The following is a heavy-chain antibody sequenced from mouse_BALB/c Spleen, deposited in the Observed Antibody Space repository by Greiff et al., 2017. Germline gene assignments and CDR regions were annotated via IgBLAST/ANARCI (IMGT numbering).Heavy chain of an antibody. CDR1: GFTFSSYA. V-gene: IGHV5-9-4*01. J-gene: IGHJ1*01. Sequence: EVQRVESGGGLVKPGGSLKLSCAASGFTFSSYAMSWVRQSPEKRLEWVAEISSGGSYTYYPDTVTGRFTISRDNAKNTLYLEMSSLRSEDTAMYYCARYDGGLSYWYFDVWGAGTTVTVSS. D-gene: IGHD1-2*01. CDR3: ARYDGGLSYWYFDV. CDR2: ISSGGSYT.